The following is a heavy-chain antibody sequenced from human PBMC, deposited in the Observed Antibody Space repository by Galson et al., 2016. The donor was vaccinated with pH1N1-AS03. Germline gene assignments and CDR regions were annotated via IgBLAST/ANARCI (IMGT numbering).Heavy chain of an antibody. CDR3: ARQDSGAYYLDS. CDR1: GDSIRSND. D-gene: IGHD1-26*01. J-gene: IGHJ4*02. V-gene: IGHV4-59*12. CDR2: ISRSGST. Sequence: SETLSLTCSVSGDSIRSNDWSWIRQSPGKGLEFIGYISRSGSTYYNPSLESLVSISVDTSKNQFSLKLKSVTAADTAVYYCARQDSGAYYLDSWGPGTLVTVSS.